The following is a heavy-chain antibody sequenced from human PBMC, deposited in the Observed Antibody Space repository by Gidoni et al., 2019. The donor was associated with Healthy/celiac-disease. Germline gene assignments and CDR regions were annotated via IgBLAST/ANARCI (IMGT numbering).Heavy chain of an antibody. CDR1: GSTFSSYS. Sequence: VQLVESGGGLFKPGGSLSLSCAASGSTFSSYSMIWVRQGRGKGLALVSSINTSGSYIYYADSVKGRFTISRDNAKNSLYLQMNSLRAEDTAVYYCARGARYSSGHAEGYWGQGTLVTVSS. J-gene: IGHJ4*02. CDR2: INTSGSYI. V-gene: IGHV3-21*06. D-gene: IGHD6-19*01. CDR3: ARGARYSSGHAEGY.